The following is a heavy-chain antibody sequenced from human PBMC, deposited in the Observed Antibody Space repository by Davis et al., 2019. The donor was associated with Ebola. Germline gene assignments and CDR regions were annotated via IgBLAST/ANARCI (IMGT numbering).Heavy chain of an antibody. CDR2: IYSGGST. J-gene: IGHJ6*02. CDR3: ARDPYSNYLSLYYYYGMDV. Sequence: GESLKISCAASGFTVSSNYMSWVRQAPGKGLEWVSVIYSGGSTYHADSVKGRFTISRDNSKNTLYLQMNSLRAEDTAVYYCARDPYSNYLSLYYYYGMDVWGQGTTVTVSS. D-gene: IGHD4-11*01. CDR1: GFTVSSNY. V-gene: IGHV3-53*05.